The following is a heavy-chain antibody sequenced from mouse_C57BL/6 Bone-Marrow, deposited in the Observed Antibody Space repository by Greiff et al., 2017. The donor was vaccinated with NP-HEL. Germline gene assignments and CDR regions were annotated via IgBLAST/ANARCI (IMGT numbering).Heavy chain of an antibody. CDR1: GYTFTSYR. Sequence: VHLQQPGAELVMPGASVKLSCKASGYTFTSYRMHWVKQRPGQGLEWTGEIDPSCSYTYYNHKFKGKSTLTVDNSSSTAYLQLSSLTAGDSAVYYCAREGGGICYYGRPDVWGTGTTVTGAS. J-gene: IGHJ1*03. CDR3: AREGGGICYYGRPDV. D-gene: IGHD1-1*01. V-gene: IGHV1-69*01. CDR2: IDPSCSYT.